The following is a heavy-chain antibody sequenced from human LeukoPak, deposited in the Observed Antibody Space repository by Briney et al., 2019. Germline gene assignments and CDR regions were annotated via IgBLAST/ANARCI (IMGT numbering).Heavy chain of an antibody. D-gene: IGHD2-8*02. J-gene: IGHJ5*02. CDR1: GYTFTGYY. Sequence: GASVKVSCKASGYTFTGYYMHWVRQAPGQGLEWMGWINPNSGGTNYAQKVQGRVTMTRDTSISTAYMELSRLRSDDTAVYYCAREARRTGRIGWFDPWGQGTLVTVSS. CDR3: AREARRTGRIGWFDP. CDR2: INPNSGGT. V-gene: IGHV1-2*02.